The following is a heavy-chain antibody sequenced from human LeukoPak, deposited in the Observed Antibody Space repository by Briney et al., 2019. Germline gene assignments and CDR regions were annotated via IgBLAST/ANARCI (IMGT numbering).Heavy chain of an antibody. CDR3: SRSTYSGSPQD. D-gene: IGHD1-26*01. J-gene: IGHJ4*02. CDR1: GFTFSSYW. V-gene: IGHV3-74*01. Sequence: PGGSLRLSCAASGFTFSSYWIHWVRHAPGKGLVWVSRINSDGSSTSYADSVKGRFTISRDNAKNTLYLQMSSLRAEDTAVYYCSRSTYSGSPQDWGQGTLVTVSS. CDR2: INSDGSST.